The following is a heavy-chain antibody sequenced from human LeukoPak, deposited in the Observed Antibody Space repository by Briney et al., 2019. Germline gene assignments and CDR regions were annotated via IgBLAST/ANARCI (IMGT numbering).Heavy chain of an antibody. CDR2: INQDESEK. V-gene: IGHV3-7*01. CDR1: GFTFSAYW. J-gene: IGHJ4*02. CDR3: ARDRGYSNFDY. Sequence: GGSLRLSCAASGFTFSAYWMSWVRQAPGRGLEWVANINQDESEKNYVDSVKGRFTISRDNAQNSLYLQLSSLRAEDTALYFCARDRGYSNFDYWGQGTLVTVSS. D-gene: IGHD3-10*01.